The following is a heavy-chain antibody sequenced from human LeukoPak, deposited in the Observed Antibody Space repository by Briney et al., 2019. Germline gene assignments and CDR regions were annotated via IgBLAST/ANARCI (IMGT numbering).Heavy chain of an antibody. CDR2: ISGNGDNT. D-gene: IGHD3-10*01. CDR3: ARRYGSETYYNPLFDY. V-gene: IGHV3-23*01. J-gene: IGHJ4*02. CDR1: GFTFSDYA. Sequence: PGGSLRLSCAASGFTFSDYAMSWVRQAPGKGLEWVSLISGNGDNTYYADSVKGRFTVSRDNSKNTLYLQMSSLRAEDTAVYYCARRYGSETYYNPLFDYWGQGTLVTVSS.